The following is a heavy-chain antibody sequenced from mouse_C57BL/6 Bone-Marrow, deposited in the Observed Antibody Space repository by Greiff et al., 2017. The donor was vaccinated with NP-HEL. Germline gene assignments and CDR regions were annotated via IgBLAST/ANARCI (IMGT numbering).Heavy chain of an antibody. D-gene: IGHD6-1*01. CDR1: GYTFTSYW. V-gene: IGHV1-64*01. CDR2: IHPNSGST. J-gene: IGHJ1*03. Sequence: QVQLQQSGAELARPGASVKLSCKASGYTFTSYWMHWVKQRPGQGLEWIGMIHPNSGSTNYNEKFKSKATLTVDKATSTAYMQLSSLTAEDSAVYYCARKGANPRLNWYFDVWGTGTTVTVSS. CDR3: ARKGANPRLNWYFDV.